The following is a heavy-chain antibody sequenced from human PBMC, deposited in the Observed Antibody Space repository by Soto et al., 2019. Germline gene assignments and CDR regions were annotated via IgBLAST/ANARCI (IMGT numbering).Heavy chain of an antibody. CDR3: AKDLDSGRGAADGPSSFDY. CDR2: ISYDGSNK. V-gene: IGHV3-30*18. CDR1: GFTFSIYG. D-gene: IGHD6-13*01. J-gene: IGHJ4*02. Sequence: PRGSLILSCATSGFTFSIYGMDWVRQAPGRGLEWVAVISYDGSNKYYADSVKGRFTISRDNSKNTLYLQMNSLRAEDTAVYYCAKDLDSGRGAADGPSSFDYWGQGTMVTVSS.